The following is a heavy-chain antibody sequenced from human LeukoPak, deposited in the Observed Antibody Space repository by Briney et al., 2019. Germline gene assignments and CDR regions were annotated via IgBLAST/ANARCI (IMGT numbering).Heavy chain of an antibody. D-gene: IGHD6-13*01. CDR3: ARIKLNPGQHLDF. Sequence: GGSLRLSCAASGFTFSSYNINWVCQAPGKGLEWVSYISTSTSTIYYADSVKGRFTISGDNAKNSLYLQMDSLRADDTAVYYCARIKLNPGQHLDFWGQGTLVTVSS. J-gene: IGHJ4*02. CDR2: ISTSTSTI. CDR1: GFTFSSYN. V-gene: IGHV3-48*01.